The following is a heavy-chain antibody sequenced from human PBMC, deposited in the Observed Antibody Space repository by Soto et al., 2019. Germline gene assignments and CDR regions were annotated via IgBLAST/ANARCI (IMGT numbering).Heavy chain of an antibody. CDR1: GYTFTSYA. D-gene: IGHD5-18*01. Sequence: ASVKVSCNASGYTFTSYAMHWVRQAPGQRLEWMGWINAGNGNTKYSQKFQGRVTITRDTSASTAYMELSSLRSEDTAVYYCARDRWIKRPQYNFDPWGPVTTVTV. J-gene: IGHJ5*02. CDR3: ARDRWIKRPQYNFDP. CDR2: INAGNGNT. V-gene: IGHV1-3*01.